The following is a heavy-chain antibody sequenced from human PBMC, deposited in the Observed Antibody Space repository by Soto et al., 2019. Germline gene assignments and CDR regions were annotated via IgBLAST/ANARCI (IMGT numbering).Heavy chain of an antibody. V-gene: IGHV3-23*01. CDR2: IGGSGSAT. CDR3: AKARIVTGYYPPRDFDY. Sequence: EVQLLESGGGFVQPGGSLRLSCAASGFTFSNYAMKWIRQAPGKGLEWVSTIGGSGSATFYADSVKGRFTISRDNSKNTLYLQMNTLRAEDTAIYYCAKARIVTGYYPPRDFDYWGQGTLVTVSS. CDR1: GFTFSNYA. D-gene: IGHD3-9*01. J-gene: IGHJ4*02.